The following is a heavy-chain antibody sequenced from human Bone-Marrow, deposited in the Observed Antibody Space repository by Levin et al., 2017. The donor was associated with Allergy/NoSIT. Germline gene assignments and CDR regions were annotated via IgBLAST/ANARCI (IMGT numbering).Heavy chain of an antibody. J-gene: IGHJ4*02. V-gene: IGHV3-74*03. Sequence: GGSLRLSCAASQFTLTRHWIHWVRQAPGERLVWVSRINSDGNSITYADSVSGRFTVSRDHAKNTVYLQMNGLRADDTAVYYCARSRQWSLLPFYWGQGTLVIVSS. CDR3: ARSRQWSLLPFY. D-gene: IGHD2-21*02. CDR1: QFTLTRHW. CDR2: INSDGNSI.